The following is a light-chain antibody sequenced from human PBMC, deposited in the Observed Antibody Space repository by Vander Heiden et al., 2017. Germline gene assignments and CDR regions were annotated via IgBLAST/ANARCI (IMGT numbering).Light chain of an antibody. CDR3: SSYAGSSTFVV. J-gene: IGLJ1*01. CDR1: SSDVGNYNL. CDR2: EVS. Sequence: QSALTQAASVSGSPGQSITISCTGTSSDVGNYNLVSWYQQHPGKAPKLMIYEVSKRPSGVSNRFSGSKSGNTASLTISGLQTEDEADYYCSSYAGSSTFVVFGTGTKVTVL. V-gene: IGLV2-23*02.